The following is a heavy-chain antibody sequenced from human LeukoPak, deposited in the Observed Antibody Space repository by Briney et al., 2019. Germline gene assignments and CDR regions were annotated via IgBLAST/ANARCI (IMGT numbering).Heavy chain of an antibody. D-gene: IGHD2-21*02. J-gene: IGHJ4*02. CDR2: IYYSGST. CDR3: ARKEVVTEKVDY. CDR1: GGSISSYY. V-gene: IGHV4-59*12. Sequence: PSETLSLTCTVSGGSISSYYWSWIRQPPGKGLEWIGYIYYSGSTYYNPSLKSRVTISVDTSKNQFSLKLSSVTAADTAVYYCARKEVVTEKVDYWGQGTLVTVSS.